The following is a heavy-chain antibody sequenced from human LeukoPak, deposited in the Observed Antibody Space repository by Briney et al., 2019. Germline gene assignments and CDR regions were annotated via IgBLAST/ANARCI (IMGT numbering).Heavy chain of an antibody. CDR2: ISSSGSTI. CDR3: ARDGRITIFGVVIMLYYYYYGMDV. Sequence: GGSLRLSCAASGFTFSSYEMNWVRQAPGKGLEWVSYISSSGSTIYYADSVKGRFTISRDNAKNSLYLQMNSLRAEDTAVYYCARDGRITIFGVVIMLYYYYYGMDVWGQGTTVTVSS. D-gene: IGHD3-3*01. CDR1: GFTFSSYE. V-gene: IGHV3-48*03. J-gene: IGHJ6*02.